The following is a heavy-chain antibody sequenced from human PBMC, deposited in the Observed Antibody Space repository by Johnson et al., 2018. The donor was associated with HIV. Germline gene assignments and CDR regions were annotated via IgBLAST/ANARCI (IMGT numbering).Heavy chain of an antibody. Sequence: QVQLVESGGGVVQPGGSLRLSCAASGFTFSSYGMHWVRQAPGKGLEWVAFIRYDGSNKYYADSVKGRFTISRDNSKNTLYLQMNSLRAEGTVVYYCARDQTIQLWSDAFDIWGQGTMVTVSS. V-gene: IGHV3-30*02. J-gene: IGHJ3*02. CDR2: IRYDGSNK. CDR3: ARDQTIQLWSDAFDI. D-gene: IGHD5-18*01. CDR1: GFTFSSYG.